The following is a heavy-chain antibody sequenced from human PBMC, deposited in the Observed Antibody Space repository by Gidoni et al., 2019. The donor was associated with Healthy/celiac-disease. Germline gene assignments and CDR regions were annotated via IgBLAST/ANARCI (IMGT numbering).Heavy chain of an antibody. CDR1: GGTFSSYA. J-gene: IGHJ6*02. V-gene: IGHV1-69*01. CDR3: ARDYISPPGFGVVIHYYYYGMDV. CDR2: IIPIFGTA. Sequence: QVQLVQSGAEVKKPGSSVKVSCKASGGTFSSYAISCVRQAPGQGLEWMGGIIPIFGTANYAQKFQGRVTITADESTSTAYMELSSLRSEDTAVYYCARDYISPPGFGVVIHYYYYGMDVWGQGTTVTVSS. D-gene: IGHD3-3*01.